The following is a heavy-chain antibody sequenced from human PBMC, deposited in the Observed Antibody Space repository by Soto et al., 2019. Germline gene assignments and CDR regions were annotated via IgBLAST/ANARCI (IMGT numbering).Heavy chain of an antibody. CDR3: ARASGHIYATLHGPFDH. J-gene: IGHJ4*02. D-gene: IGHD2-8*01. CDR1: GFTFNRHP. CDR2: ISHDGNNK. V-gene: IGHV3-30-3*01. Sequence: QVQLVESGGGVVQPGRSLRLSCAASGFTFNRHPLPWVRQAPGKGLEWVAVISHDGNNKYYADSVKGRFTISRDNSMNMLYLQMHGLRTEDTAIFYCARASGHIYATLHGPFDHWGQGALVTVSS.